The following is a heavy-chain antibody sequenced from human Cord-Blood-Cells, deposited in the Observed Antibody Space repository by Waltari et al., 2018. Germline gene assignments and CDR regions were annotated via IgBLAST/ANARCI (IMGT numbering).Heavy chain of an antibody. CDR1: GGSIRSYY. V-gene: IGHV4-59*01. CDR2: IYYSGST. D-gene: IGHD7-27*01. J-gene: IGHJ4*02. Sequence: QVQLQESGPGLVKPSETLSLTCTVSGGSIRSYYWSWIRQPPGKGLEWIGYIYYSGSTNYNPSLKSRVTISVDTSKNQFSLKLSSVTAADTAVYYCAREVTGDYFDYWGQGTLVTVSS. CDR3: AREVTGDYFDY.